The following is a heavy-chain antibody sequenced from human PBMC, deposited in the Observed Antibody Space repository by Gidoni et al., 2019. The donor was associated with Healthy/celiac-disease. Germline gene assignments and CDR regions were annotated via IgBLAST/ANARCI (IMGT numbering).Heavy chain of an antibody. V-gene: IGHV4-4*02. J-gene: IGHJ4*02. CDR3: ARVVRYFDWQDFDY. Sequence: QVQLQESGPGLVKPSWTLSLTCAVSVGSLSSSNWWSWVRQPPGKGLEWIGEIYHSGSTNYNPSPKSRVTISVDKSKNQFSLKLSSVTAADTAVYYCARVVRYFDWQDFDYWGQGTLVTVSS. CDR1: VGSLSSSNW. CDR2: IYHSGST. D-gene: IGHD3-9*01.